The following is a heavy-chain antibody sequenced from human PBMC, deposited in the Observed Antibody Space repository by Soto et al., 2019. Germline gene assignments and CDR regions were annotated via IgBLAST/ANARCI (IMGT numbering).Heavy chain of an antibody. V-gene: IGHV2-5*02. D-gene: IGHD4-17*01. CDR2: IYWEDDK. Sequence: QITLKESGPTLVKPTQTLTLTCTFSGFSLNPSEVSVGWIRQPPGKALEWLALIYWEDDKRYNPSLKSRLTITKDTSKNQVVLTMTNMDPVDTATYFCAHITSPTVTTSAGYVQDWGHFQDWGQGTLVTVSS. J-gene: IGHJ1*01. CDR3: AHITSPTVTTSAGYVQDWGHFQD. CDR1: GFSLNPSEVS.